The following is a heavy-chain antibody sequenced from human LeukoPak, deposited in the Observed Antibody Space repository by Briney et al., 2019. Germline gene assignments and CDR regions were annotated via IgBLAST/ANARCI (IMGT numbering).Heavy chain of an antibody. J-gene: IGHJ3*02. D-gene: IGHD2-21*02. V-gene: IGHV3-30-3*01. CDR2: ISYDGSNK. CDR3: ARDGGDSNPGAFDI. Sequence: GGSLRLSCAASGFTFSSYAMSWVRQAPGKGLEWVAVISYDGSNKYYADSVKGRFTISRDNSKNTLYLQMNSLRAEDTAVYYCARDGGDSNPGAFDIWGQGTMVTVSS. CDR1: GFTFSSYA.